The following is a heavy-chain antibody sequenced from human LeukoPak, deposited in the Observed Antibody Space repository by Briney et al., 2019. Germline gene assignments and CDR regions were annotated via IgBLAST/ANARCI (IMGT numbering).Heavy chain of an antibody. CDR3: AREGTSGTNLNWFDP. CDR2: IYGSGST. Sequence: SETLSLTCTVSGGSISSYYWSWIRQPPGKGLEWIGHIYGSGSTNYNPSLKSRVTLSVDTSKNQFSLKLSSVTAADTAVYYCAREGTSGTNLNWFDPWGQGTLVTVSS. CDR1: GGSISSYY. D-gene: IGHD1-1*01. V-gene: IGHV4-59*01. J-gene: IGHJ5*02.